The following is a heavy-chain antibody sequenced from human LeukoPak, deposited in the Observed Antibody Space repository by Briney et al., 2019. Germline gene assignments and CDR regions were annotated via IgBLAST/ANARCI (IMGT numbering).Heavy chain of an antibody. CDR1: GFTFSNYN. D-gene: IGHD5-12*01. J-gene: IGHJ4*02. Sequence: GGSLRLSCAASGFTFSNYNMNWVRQAPGKGLEWVSSISSGSTYIHYVDSVKGPFTISRDNAKNSLYLQMNSLRAEDTAVYYCARDSYSGTDYWGQGTLVTVSS. CDR3: ARDSYSGTDY. V-gene: IGHV3-21*01. CDR2: ISSGSTYI.